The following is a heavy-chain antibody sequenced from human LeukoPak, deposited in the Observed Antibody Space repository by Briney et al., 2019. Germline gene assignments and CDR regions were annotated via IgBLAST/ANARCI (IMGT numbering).Heavy chain of an antibody. Sequence: VASVKVSCKASGYTFTSYGISWVRQAPGQGLEWMGWISAYNGNTNYAQKLQGRVTMTTDTSTSTAYMELRSLRSDDTAVYYCARDSDGIVGAPREHFVDYWGQGTLVTVSS. CDR3: ARDSDGIVGAPREHFVDY. J-gene: IGHJ4*02. CDR2: ISAYNGNT. CDR1: GYTFTSYG. D-gene: IGHD1-26*01. V-gene: IGHV1-18*01.